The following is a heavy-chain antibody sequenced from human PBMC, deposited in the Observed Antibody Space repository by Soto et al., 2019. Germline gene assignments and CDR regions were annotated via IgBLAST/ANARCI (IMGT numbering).Heavy chain of an antibody. D-gene: IGHD6-6*01. V-gene: IGHV3-23*01. CDR3: ASHPDYSSSVSGVDY. CDR2: ISGSGGST. CDR1: GFTFSSYA. J-gene: IGHJ4*02. Sequence: GGSLRLSCAASGFTFSSYAMSWVRQAPGKGLEWVSAISGSGGSTYYADSVKGRFTISRDNSKNTLYLQMNSLRAEDTAVYYCASHPDYSSSVSGVDYWGQGTLVTVSS.